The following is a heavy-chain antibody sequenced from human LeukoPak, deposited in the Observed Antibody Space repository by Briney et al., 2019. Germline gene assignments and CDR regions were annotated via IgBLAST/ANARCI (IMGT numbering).Heavy chain of an antibody. CDR2: IYGGGST. V-gene: IGHV3-53*01. CDR1: GFTVSNNY. Sequence: GESLKISCAASGFTVSNNYMSWVRQAPGKGLEWVSIIYGGGSTYYADSVKGRFTISRDNSKNALYLQMNSLRAEDTAVYYCARVPNCSSTSCYKTFDPWGQGTLVTVSS. CDR3: ARVPNCSSTSCYKTFDP. D-gene: IGHD2-2*02. J-gene: IGHJ5*02.